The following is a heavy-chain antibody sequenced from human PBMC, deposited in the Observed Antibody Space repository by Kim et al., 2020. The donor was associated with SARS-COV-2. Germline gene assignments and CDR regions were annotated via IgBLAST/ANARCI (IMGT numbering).Heavy chain of an antibody. D-gene: IGHD5-12*01. CDR3: TRDRGHSVDP. Sequence: ASVKVSCKASGYTFTKFAIHWVRQAPGLRPEWMGWINPGNGNTEYSRSLQGRITITRDTSATTAYMELSSLTSEDTAIYSCTRDRGHSVDPWGQGTLVTV. V-gene: IGHV1-3*01. J-gene: IGHJ5*02. CDR1: GYTFTKFA. CDR2: INPGNGNT.